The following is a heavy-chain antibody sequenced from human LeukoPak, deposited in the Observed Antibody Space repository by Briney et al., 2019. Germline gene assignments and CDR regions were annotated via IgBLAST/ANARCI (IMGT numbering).Heavy chain of an antibody. Sequence: SETLSLTCAVYGGSFSGNYWSCIRQPPGKGLEWIGEINHSGSTNYNPSLKSRVTISVDTSKNQFSLKLSSVTAADTAVYYCARDTNFGAIDGGAFDIWGRGTMVTVSS. J-gene: IGHJ3*02. CDR2: INHSGST. CDR3: ARDTNFGAIDGGAFDI. D-gene: IGHD4/OR15-4a*01. CDR1: GGSFSGNY. V-gene: IGHV4-34*01.